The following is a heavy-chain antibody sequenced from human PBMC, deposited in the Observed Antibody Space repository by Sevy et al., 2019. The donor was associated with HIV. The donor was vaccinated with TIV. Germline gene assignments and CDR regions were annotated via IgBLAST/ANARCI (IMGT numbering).Heavy chain of an antibody. CDR3: STHAGIAAAGRVFDY. CDR1: GFTFSDHY. V-gene: IGHV3-72*01. CDR2: TRNKADGYTT. D-gene: IGHD6-13*01. Sequence: GGSLRLSCAASGFTFSDHYMEWVRQAPGKGLEWVGRTRNKADGYTTEYAASVKGRFTISRDVSENSLYLQMNSLKTEETAVYYCSTHAGIAAAGRVFDYWGQGALVTVSS. J-gene: IGHJ4*02.